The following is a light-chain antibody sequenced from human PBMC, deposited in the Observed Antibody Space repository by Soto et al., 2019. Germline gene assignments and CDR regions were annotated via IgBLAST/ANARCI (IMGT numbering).Light chain of an antibody. V-gene: IGKV3-20*01. Sequence: EIVLTQSPGILYLSPGDRATLSCGASQTISSGFLAWYQQKVGQAPRLLIYDASNRATGVSDRFSGSGSGTDFSLTISRLEPEDFAVYHCQQYSSSPRTFGQGTRLEIK. CDR3: QQYSSSPRT. J-gene: IGKJ5*01. CDR1: QTISSGF. CDR2: DAS.